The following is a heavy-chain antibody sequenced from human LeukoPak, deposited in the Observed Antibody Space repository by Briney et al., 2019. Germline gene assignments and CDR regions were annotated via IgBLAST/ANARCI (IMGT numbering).Heavy chain of an antibody. V-gene: IGHV4-59*01. CDR2: IYYSGST. J-gene: IGHJ4*02. CDR3: ARDCSSTSCFDY. Sequence: SETLSLTCTVSGGSISSYYWSWIRQPPGKGLEWIGYIYYSGSTNYNPSLKSRVTISVDASKNQFSLKLSSVTAADTAVYCCARDCSSTSCFDYWGQGTLVTVSS. D-gene: IGHD2-2*01. CDR1: GGSISSYY.